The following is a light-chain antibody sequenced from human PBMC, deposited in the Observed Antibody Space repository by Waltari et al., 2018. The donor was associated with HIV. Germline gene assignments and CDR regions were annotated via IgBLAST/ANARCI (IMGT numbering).Light chain of an antibody. V-gene: IGLV1-51*02. CDR1: GPNIGKNS. Sequence: QSLLTQPPSVSAAPAHQVTISRSGSGPNIGKNSFSWYRQVPGTAPKLLIYENNKRASGIPDRFSGSRSGTSATLGITGLQTGDEADYYCGTWDSSLSVGVFGGGTKVTVL. CDR2: ENN. CDR3: GTWDSSLSVGV. J-gene: IGLJ3*02.